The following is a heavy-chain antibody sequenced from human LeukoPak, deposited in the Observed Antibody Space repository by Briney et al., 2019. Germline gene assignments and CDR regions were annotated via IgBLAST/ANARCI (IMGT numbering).Heavy chain of an antibody. V-gene: IGHV4-39*07. Sequence: TTSETLSLTCTVSNGSISSSSYYWGWIRQPPGKGLEWIGSLYYSGSAYYSPSLKSRVTISVDTSKNQFSLKLSSVTAADTAVYYCARRHCSSTSCPNWFDPWGQGTLVTVSS. CDR2: LYYSGSA. CDR1: NGSISSSSYY. D-gene: IGHD2-2*01. J-gene: IGHJ5*02. CDR3: ARRHCSSTSCPNWFDP.